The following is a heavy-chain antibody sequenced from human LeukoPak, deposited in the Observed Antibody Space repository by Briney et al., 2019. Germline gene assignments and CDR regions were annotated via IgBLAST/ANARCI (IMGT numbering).Heavy chain of an antibody. CDR2: IYYSGST. J-gene: IGHJ5*02. Sequence: SETLSLTCTVSGGSISSYYWSWIRQPPGKGLEWIGYIYYSGSTNYNPSLKSRVTMSVDTSKNQFSLKLSSVTAADTAVYYCARGGVYDYVWGSYRNNWFDPWGQGTLVTVSS. CDR3: ARGGVYDYVWGSYRNNWFDP. V-gene: IGHV4-59*01. CDR1: GGSISSYY. D-gene: IGHD3-16*02.